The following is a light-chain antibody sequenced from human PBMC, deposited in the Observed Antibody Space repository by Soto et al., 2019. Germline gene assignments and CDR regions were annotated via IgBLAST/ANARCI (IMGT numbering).Light chain of an antibody. Sequence: QSALTQPASVSGSPGQSITISCTGTSSDVGADNYASWYQQYPGEAPKVIIYDVSHRPAGVSNRFSGSKSGNTASLTISGLQTQDEADYYCSSYTSATTYVFGTGTKLTVL. J-gene: IGLJ1*01. CDR2: DVS. CDR3: SSYTSATTYV. CDR1: SSDVGADNY. V-gene: IGLV2-14*01.